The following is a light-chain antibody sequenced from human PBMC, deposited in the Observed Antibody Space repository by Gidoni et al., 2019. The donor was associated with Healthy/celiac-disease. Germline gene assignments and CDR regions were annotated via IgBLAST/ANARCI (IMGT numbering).Light chain of an antibody. CDR3: SSYTSSSTLLVV. CDR1: SSDVGGYNY. CDR2: DVS. J-gene: IGLJ2*01. V-gene: IGLV2-14*01. Sequence: QSALTQPASVSGSPGQSITISCTGTSSDVGGYNYVSWYQQHPGKAPKLMIYDVSNRPSGVSNRFPGSKSGNTASLTISGLQAEDEADYYCSSYTSSSTLLVVFGGGTKLTVL.